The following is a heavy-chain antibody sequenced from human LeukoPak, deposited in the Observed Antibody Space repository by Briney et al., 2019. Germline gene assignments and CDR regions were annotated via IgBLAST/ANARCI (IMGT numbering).Heavy chain of an antibody. Sequence: GGSLRLSCAASGFTFSSYSMNWVRQAPGKGLEWVSSISSSSSSYIYYADSVKGRFTISRDNAKNSLYLQMNSLRAEDTAVYYCASARMDVLRYFDSHQAFDYWGQGTLVTVSS. D-gene: IGHD3-9*01. CDR2: ISSSSSSYI. CDR1: GFTFSSYS. J-gene: IGHJ4*02. V-gene: IGHV3-21*01. CDR3: ASARMDVLRYFDSHQAFDY.